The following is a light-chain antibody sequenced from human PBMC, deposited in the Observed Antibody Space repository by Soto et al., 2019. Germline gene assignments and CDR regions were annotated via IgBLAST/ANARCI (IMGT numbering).Light chain of an antibody. J-gene: IGLJ2*01. CDR3: GTWDGSLGGEV. V-gene: IGLV1-51*01. CDR2: ENN. CDR1: SSNIGNNY. Sequence: QSVLTQPPSVSAAPGQKVSISCSGSSSNIGNNYVSWYQHLPGKAPRLLISENNNRPSGTPDRFSASRSGTSATLDITGIQTGDEADYYCGTWDGSLGGEVLGGGTKVTVL.